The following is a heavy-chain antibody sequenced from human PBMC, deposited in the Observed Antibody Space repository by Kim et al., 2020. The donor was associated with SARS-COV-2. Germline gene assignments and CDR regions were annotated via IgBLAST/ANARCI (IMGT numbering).Heavy chain of an antibody. CDR1: GFTFSSHD. J-gene: IGHJ4*02. V-gene: IGHV3-13*04. CDR2: IGTAGDT. D-gene: IGHD1-26*01. Sequence: GGSLRLSCAASGFTFSSHDMHWVRQATGKGLEWVSAIGTAGDTYYPGSVKGRFTISRENAKNSLYLQMNSLRAGDTAVYYCARGRSYYEGNYFDYWGQGTLVTVSS. CDR3: ARGRSYYEGNYFDY.